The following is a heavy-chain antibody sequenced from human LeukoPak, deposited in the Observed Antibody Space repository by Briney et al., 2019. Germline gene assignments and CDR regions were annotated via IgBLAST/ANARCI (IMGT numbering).Heavy chain of an antibody. CDR2: ISWNSGSI. CDR3: ANLRTTVTNYYYYGMDV. V-gene: IGHV3-9*01. CDR1: GFTFDDYA. Sequence: GGSLRLSCAASGFTFDDYAMYWVRQAPGKGLEWVSGISWNSGSIGYADSVKGRFTISRDNSKNTLYLQMNSLRAEDTAVYYCANLRTTVTNYYYYGMDVWGQGTTVTVSS. J-gene: IGHJ6*02. D-gene: IGHD4-17*01.